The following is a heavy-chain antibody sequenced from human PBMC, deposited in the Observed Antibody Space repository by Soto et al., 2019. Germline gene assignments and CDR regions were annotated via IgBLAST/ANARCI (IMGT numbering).Heavy chain of an antibody. CDR1: GFTFKNYA. V-gene: IGHV3-23*01. Sequence: EVQLLESGGGLVQPGGSLRLSCAASGFTFKNYAMSWIRRAPGKGLECVSGISGSGGSTYYADSVWGRFTISRDNSNNTLNLQMNSLRAEDTALYYCARDYSDSGSDRGWFDPWGQGTLVTVSS. CDR2: ISGSGGST. J-gene: IGHJ5*02. D-gene: IGHD3-10*01. CDR3: ARDYSDSGSDRGWFDP.